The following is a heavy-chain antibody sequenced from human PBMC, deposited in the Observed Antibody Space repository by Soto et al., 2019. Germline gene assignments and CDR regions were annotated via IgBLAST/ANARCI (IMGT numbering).Heavy chain of an antibody. CDR1: GFTFRSYA. CDR3: AKLSGFYDSSGYAWFDP. Sequence: PGGSLRLSCAASGFTFRSYAMSWVRQAPGKGLEWVSAISGSGGSTYYADSVKGRFTISRDNSKNTLYLQMNSLRAEDTAVYYCAKLSGFYDSSGYAWFDPWGQGTLVTVSS. CDR2: ISGSGGST. V-gene: IGHV3-23*01. D-gene: IGHD3-22*01. J-gene: IGHJ5*02.